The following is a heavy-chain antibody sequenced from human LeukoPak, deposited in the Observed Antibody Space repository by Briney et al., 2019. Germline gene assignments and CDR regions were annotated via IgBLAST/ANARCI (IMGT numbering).Heavy chain of an antibody. CDR1: GFSVSNY. V-gene: IGHV3-66*01. CDR2: MYTGGGR. J-gene: IGHJ4*02. CDR3: TRGQSYCGADCYSD. D-gene: IGHD2-21*02. Sequence: GGSLRLSCAASGFSVSNYMNWVRQPPGKGLEWVSVMYTGGGRYYGDSVKGRFTISRDNSKNTVFLQMNSLRVEDTALYYCTRGQSYCGADCYSDWGQGTLVTVSS.